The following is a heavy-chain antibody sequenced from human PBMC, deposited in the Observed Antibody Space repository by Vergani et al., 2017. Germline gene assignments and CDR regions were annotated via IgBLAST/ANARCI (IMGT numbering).Heavy chain of an antibody. CDR1: GFTFSSYW. V-gene: IGHV3-7*01. D-gene: IGHD3-10*01. CDR2: IKQDGSEK. J-gene: IGHJ4*02. Sequence: EVKLVESGGGLVQPGGSLRLPCAASGFTFSSYWMSWVRQAPGKGLDWVSNIKQDGSEKYYVDYVKGGFPISRDNAKNSLYLQMNSLRAVDTAVYYCAREGDRITMVRDFDYWGQGTLVTVSS. CDR3: AREGDRITMVRDFDY.